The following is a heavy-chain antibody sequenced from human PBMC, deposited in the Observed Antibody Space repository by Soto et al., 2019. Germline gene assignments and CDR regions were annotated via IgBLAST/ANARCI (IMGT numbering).Heavy chain of an antibody. CDR2: VTHSGTA. Sequence: SETLSLTCAVSGGSIDSGAFSLSWIRQPPGKGLEWIGYVTHSGTAYSIPSLNGRLTLSVDSSQTQFSLKLTSVTAADSAFYYVAWIHWAQSSIDEWGRGITVIV. CDR1: GGSIDSGAFS. CDR3: AWIHWAQSSIDE. D-gene: IGHD6-19*01. J-gene: IGHJ6*03. V-gene: IGHV4-30-2*01.